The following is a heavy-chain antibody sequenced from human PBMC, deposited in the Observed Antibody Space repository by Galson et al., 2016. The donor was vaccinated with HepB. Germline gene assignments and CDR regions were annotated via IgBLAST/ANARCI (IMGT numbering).Heavy chain of an antibody. CDR2: IWSGAIKK. Sequence: SLRLSCADSTFTFSNYWMTWVRQTPGKGLEWVAVIWSGAIKKYYADSVEGRFTISRDDSENTVYLQINTLRVEDTAMYYCASSIAVAGIIDYWGQGTLVTVSS. CDR1: TFTFSNYW. J-gene: IGHJ4*02. CDR3: ASSIAVAGIIDY. V-gene: IGHV3-33*08. D-gene: IGHD6-19*01.